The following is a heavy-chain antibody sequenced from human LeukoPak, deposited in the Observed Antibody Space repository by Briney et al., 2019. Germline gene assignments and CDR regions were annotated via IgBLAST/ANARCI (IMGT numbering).Heavy chain of an antibody. CDR2: IKQDGSEK. V-gene: IGHV3-7*01. CDR3: ARDPPYGVSNARSGYQDY. D-gene: IGHD3-3*01. CDR1: GFTFSSYW. Sequence: PGGSLRLSCAASGFTFSSYWMSWVRQAPGKGLEWVANIKQDGSEKYYVDSVKGRFTISRDNANNSLYLQMNSLRAEDTAVYYCARDPPYGVSNARSGYQDYWGQGTLVTVSS. J-gene: IGHJ4*02.